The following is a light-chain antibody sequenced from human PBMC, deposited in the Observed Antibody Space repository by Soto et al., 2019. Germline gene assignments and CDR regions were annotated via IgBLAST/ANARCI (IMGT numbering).Light chain of an antibody. CDR2: GAS. J-gene: IGKJ1*01. Sequence: VFTQCPVALSLSTGKRAPLSCRASQSVSSSYLAWYQQKPGQAPRLLIYGASSRATGIPDRFSGSGSGTDFTLTISRLEPEDLAVYYCQQYGSSPQTFGQGTKVDIK. V-gene: IGKV3-20*01. CDR3: QQYGSSPQT. CDR1: QSVSSSY.